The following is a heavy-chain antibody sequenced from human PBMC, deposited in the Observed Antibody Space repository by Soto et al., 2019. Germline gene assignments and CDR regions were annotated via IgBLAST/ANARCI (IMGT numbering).Heavy chain of an antibody. CDR3: ASTDIVVVPAALAPHSYGMDV. CDR1: GGSISSSNW. D-gene: IGHD2-2*01. J-gene: IGHJ6*02. V-gene: IGHV4-4*02. Sequence: QVQLQESGPGLVKPSGTLSLTCAVSGGSISSSNWWSWVRQPPGKGLEWIGEIYHSGSNNYNPSLTSRVTITVDKSKTQFSLKLRSVTAADTAVYYCASTDIVVVPAALAPHSYGMDVWGQGTTVTVSS. CDR2: IYHSGSN.